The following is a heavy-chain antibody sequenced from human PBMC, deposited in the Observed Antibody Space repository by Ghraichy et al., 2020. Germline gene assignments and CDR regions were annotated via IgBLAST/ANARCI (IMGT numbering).Heavy chain of an antibody. CDR2: ISGSGGST. CDR1: GFTFSSYA. V-gene: IGHV3-23*01. D-gene: IGHD1-26*01. CDR3: AKDQGWELRLGKYFDY. Sequence: GGSLRLSCAASGFTFSSYAMSWVRQAPGKGLEWVSAISGSGGSTYYADSVKGRFTISRDNSKNTLYLQMNSLRAEDTAVYYCAKDQGWELRLGKYFDYWGQGTLVTVSS. J-gene: IGHJ4*02.